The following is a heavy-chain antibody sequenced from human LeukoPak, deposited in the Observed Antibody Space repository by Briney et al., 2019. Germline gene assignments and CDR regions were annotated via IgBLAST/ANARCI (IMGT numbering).Heavy chain of an antibody. D-gene: IGHD3-22*01. CDR3: ASLYYYDSSGSSAGY. V-gene: IGHV5-10-1*01. J-gene: IGHJ4*02. CDR2: IDPSDSYT. Sequence: GESLKISCQGSGYSFTSYWISWVRQMPGKGLEWMGRIDPSDSYTNYSPSFQGHVTISADKSISTAYLQWSSLKASDTAMYYCASLYYYDSSGSSAGYWGQGTLVTVSS. CDR1: GYSFTSYW.